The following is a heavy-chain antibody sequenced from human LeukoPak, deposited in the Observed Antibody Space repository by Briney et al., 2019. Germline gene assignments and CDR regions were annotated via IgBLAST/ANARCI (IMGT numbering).Heavy chain of an antibody. D-gene: IGHD5-12*01. V-gene: IGHV4-30-2*01. CDR1: GGSLSSGGYS. Sequence: SETLSLTCAVSGGSLSSGGYSWSWLRQPPGTGLEWIGYIYHSGSTYYNPSLKSRVTISVDRSKNQFSLKLSSVTAADTAVYYCARVRGDGYNSDDDAFDIWGQGTMVTVSS. J-gene: IGHJ3*02. CDR3: ARVRGDGYNSDDDAFDI. CDR2: IYHSGST.